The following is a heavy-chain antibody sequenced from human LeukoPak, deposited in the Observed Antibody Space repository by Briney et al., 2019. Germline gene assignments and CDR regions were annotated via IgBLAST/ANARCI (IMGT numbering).Heavy chain of an antibody. V-gene: IGHV3-21*01. J-gene: IGHJ4*02. CDR2: ISSSSSYI. Sequence: GGSLRLSCAVPGYTFSSYSMNWVRQAPGKGLEWVSSISSSSSYIYYADSVKGRFTIPRDNAKNSLYLQLNSLRAEDTAVYYCARDLSSPFDYWGQGTLVTVSS. CDR3: ARDLSSPFDY. D-gene: IGHD6-13*01. CDR1: GYTFSSYS.